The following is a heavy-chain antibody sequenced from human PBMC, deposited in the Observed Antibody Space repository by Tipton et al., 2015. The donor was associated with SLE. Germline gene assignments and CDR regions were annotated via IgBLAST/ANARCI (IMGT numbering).Heavy chain of an antibody. CDR1: GYSISSGYY. J-gene: IGHJ4*02. Sequence: TLSLPCTVSGYSISSGYYWAWIRQPPGKGLEWIATVHYSGNTYYNPSLKSRNTMSVDTSKNQFSLKLTPVTAADAAVYYCASGDDLPYYLENWGQGALVTVSS. CDR3: ASGDDLPYYLEN. D-gene: IGHD3-10*01. V-gene: IGHV4-38-2*02. CDR2: VHYSGNT.